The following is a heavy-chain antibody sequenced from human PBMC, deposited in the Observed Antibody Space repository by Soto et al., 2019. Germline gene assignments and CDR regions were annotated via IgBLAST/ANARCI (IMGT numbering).Heavy chain of an antibody. V-gene: IGHV3-72*01. CDR3: ARDRVEVRGAGIGFDMDV. J-gene: IGHJ6*02. CDR1: GLTFSDHY. D-gene: IGHD3-10*01. CDR2: IRNRANSYTT. Sequence: EVQLVESGGGLVQPGGSLRLSCAASGLTFSDHYMGWIRQAPGQGLEWVGRIRNRANSYTTEYAASVKGRFTISRDDSKNSIYLQMNILKTEDTAVYYCARDRVEVRGAGIGFDMDVWGQGTTVTVS.